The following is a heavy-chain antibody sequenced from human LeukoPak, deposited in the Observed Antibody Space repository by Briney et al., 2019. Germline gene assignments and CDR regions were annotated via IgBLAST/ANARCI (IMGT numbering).Heavy chain of an antibody. Sequence: SETLSLTCAVYGGSFSGYYWSWIRRPPGKGLEWIGEINHSGSTNYNPSLKSRVTISVDTSKNQFSLKLSSVTAADTAVYYCARVDYDFWSGYYRRPQFDYWGQGTLVTVSS. V-gene: IGHV4-34*01. CDR3: ARVDYDFWSGYYRRPQFDY. J-gene: IGHJ4*02. D-gene: IGHD3-3*01. CDR1: GGSFSGYY. CDR2: INHSGST.